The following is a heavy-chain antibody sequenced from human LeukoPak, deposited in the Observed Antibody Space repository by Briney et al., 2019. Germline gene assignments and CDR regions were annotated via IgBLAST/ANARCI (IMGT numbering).Heavy chain of an antibody. D-gene: IGHD6-6*01. CDR2: INHSGST. CDR1: GGSFSGYY. CDR3: ATFSSYSSSSGGDY. Sequence: SETLSLTCAVYGGSFSGYYRSWIRQPPGKGLEWIGEINHSGSTNYNPSLKSRVTISVDTSKNQFSLKLSSVTAADTAVYYCATFSSYSSSSGGDYWGQGTLVTVSS. V-gene: IGHV4-34*01. J-gene: IGHJ4*02.